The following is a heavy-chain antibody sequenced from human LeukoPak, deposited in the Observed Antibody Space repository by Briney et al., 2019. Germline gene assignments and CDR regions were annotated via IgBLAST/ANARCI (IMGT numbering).Heavy chain of an antibody. CDR3: ARDGRFDY. CDR1: GFTFSSYS. CDR2: ISSSSTI. J-gene: IGHJ4*02. V-gene: IGHV3-48*01. Sequence: GGSLRLSCAASGFTFSSYSMNWVRQAPGKGLEWVSYISSSSTIYYADSVKGRFTISRDNAKNSLYLQMNSLRAEDTAVYYCARDGRFDYWGQGTLVTVPS.